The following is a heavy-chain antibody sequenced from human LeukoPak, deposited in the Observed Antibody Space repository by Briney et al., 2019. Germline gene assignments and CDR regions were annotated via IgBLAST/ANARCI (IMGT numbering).Heavy chain of an antibody. CDR2: IYHSGNT. Sequence: SGTLSLTCAVPGGSISRGNWWSWVRQPPGKGPEWIGEIYHSGNTNYNPSLKSRVTISVDKSKNQFSLKLSSVTAADTAVYYCAKKAAASAADYWGQGTLVTVPS. CDR1: GGSISRGNW. J-gene: IGHJ4*02. CDR3: AKKAAASAADY. D-gene: IGHD6-13*01. V-gene: IGHV4-4*02.